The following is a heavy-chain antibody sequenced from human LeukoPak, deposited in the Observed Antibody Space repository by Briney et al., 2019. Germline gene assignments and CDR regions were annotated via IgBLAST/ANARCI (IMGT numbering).Heavy chain of an antibody. CDR3: ARGPSDILTGYPFDY. D-gene: IGHD3-9*01. Sequence: ASVKVSCTASGYTFTAYYMHWVRQPPRQGLEWMGWINPNNSGTNYAQKFQGGVTMTRDTSISTAYMELSRLRSDDTAVYYCARGPSDILTGYPFDYWGQGTLVSVSS. CDR2: INPNNSGT. J-gene: IGHJ4*02. V-gene: IGHV1-2*02. CDR1: GYTFTAYY.